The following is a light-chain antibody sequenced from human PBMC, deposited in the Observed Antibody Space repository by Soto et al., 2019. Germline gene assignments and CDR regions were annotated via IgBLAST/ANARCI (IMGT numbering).Light chain of an antibody. J-gene: IGKJ4*01. V-gene: IGKV3-15*01. CDR2: GAS. CDR3: QRYNNWPLT. CDR1: QTVNNN. Sequence: EIVMTQSPATLSVSPGERATLSCRASQTVNNNLAWYQQKPGQAPRLLIYGASARATGIPARFSGSGSGTGFTLTISSLQSEDFAVYYCQRYNNWPLTFGGGTKVEIK.